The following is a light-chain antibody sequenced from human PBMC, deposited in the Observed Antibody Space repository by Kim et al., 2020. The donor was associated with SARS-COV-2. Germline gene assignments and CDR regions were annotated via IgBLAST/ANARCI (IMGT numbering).Light chain of an antibody. J-gene: IGKJ2*01. CDR1: QSISSY. CDR2: AAS. V-gene: IGKV1-39*01. CDR3: QQSYSTPQYT. Sequence: APVGDRVTIACRASQSISSYLNWYQQKPGKAPKLLIYAASSLQSGVPSRFSGSGSGTDFTLTISSLQPEDFATYYCQQSYSTPQYTFGQGTKLEI.